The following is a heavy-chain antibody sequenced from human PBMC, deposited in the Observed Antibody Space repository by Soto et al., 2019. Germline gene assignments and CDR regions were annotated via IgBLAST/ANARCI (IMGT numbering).Heavy chain of an antibody. Sequence: SQTLSLTCAISGDSVSSNSAAWNWIRQSPSRGLEWLGRTYYRSKWYNDYAVSVKSRITINPDTSKNQFSLQLNSVTPEDTAVYYCARVLAPEDTIFYHHYYMDVWGKGTTVTVSS. CDR1: GDSVSSNSAA. J-gene: IGHJ6*03. CDR3: ARVLAPEDTIFYHHYYMDV. CDR2: TYYRSKWYN. D-gene: IGHD3-9*01. V-gene: IGHV6-1*01.